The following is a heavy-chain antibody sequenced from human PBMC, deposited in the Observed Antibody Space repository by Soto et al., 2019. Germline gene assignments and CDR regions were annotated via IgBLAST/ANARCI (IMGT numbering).Heavy chain of an antibody. CDR3: ARGRIAVAGPGPIGWFDP. J-gene: IGHJ5*02. CDR1: GGTFSSYA. CDR2: IIPIFGTA. Sequence: ASVKVSCKASGGTFSSYAISWVRQAPGQGLEWMGGIIPIFGTANYAQKFQGRVTITADESTSTAYMELSSLRSEDTAVYYCARGRIAVAGPGPIGWFDPWGQGILVTVSS. V-gene: IGHV1-69*13. D-gene: IGHD6-19*01.